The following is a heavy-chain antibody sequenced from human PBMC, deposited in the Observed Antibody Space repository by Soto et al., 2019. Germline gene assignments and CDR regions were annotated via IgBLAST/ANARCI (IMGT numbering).Heavy chain of an antibody. CDR2: FYDVDGS. Sequence: GGSLRLSCAAFGLTISGKKYVAWVRQAPGKGLEWVSAFYDVDGSFYADSVKGRFTTSSDSSKTTLYLQMNDLRPDDTAVYYCATWHEREHAYDVWGQGTTVTVSS. D-gene: IGHD1-1*01. CDR3: ATWHEREHAYDV. CDR1: GLTISGKKY. J-gene: IGHJ3*01. V-gene: IGHV3-53*01.